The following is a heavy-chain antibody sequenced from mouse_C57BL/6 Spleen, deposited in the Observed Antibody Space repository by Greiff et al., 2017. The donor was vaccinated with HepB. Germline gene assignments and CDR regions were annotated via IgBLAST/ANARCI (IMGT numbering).Heavy chain of an antibody. CDR1: GYTFTSYW. J-gene: IGHJ1*03. CDR2: IDPSDSYT. CDR3: ARKRRGNFDV. Sequence: QVQLQQPGAELVKPGASVKLSCKASGYTFTSYWMQWVKQRPGQGLEWIGEIDPSDSYTNYNQKFKGKATLTVDTSSSTAYMQLSSLTSEDSAVYYCARKRRGNFDVWGTGTTVTVSS. V-gene: IGHV1-50*01.